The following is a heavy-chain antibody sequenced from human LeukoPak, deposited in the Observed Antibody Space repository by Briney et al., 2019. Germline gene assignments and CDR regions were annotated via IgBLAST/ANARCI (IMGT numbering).Heavy chain of an antibody. CDR2: TYYRSKWYN. CDR3: ARDVGATGWHTFDY. D-gene: IGHD3-9*01. Sequence: SQTLSLTCAISGDSVSSNNGAWNWIRQSPSRGLEWLGGTYYRSKWYNDYAGSFISRITISPDTSKNQFSLQLDSVTPEDTAVYYCARDVGATGWHTFDYWGQGTLVTVSS. V-gene: IGHV6-1*01. CDR1: GDSVSSNNGA. J-gene: IGHJ4*02.